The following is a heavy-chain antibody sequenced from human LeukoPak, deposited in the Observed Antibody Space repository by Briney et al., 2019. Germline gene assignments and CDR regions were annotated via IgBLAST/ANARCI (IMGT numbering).Heavy chain of an antibody. CDR3: ARDYGLDY. Sequence: ASVKVSCKASGYTFTSYDINWVRQAPGQGVEWMGWMNPNRGDTGYAQKFQGRVTTTRNTSISTAYMELSSLRSEDTAVYYCARDYGLDYWGQGTLVTVSS. CDR1: GYTFTSYD. D-gene: IGHD3-10*01. V-gene: IGHV1-8*01. CDR2: MNPNRGDT. J-gene: IGHJ4*02.